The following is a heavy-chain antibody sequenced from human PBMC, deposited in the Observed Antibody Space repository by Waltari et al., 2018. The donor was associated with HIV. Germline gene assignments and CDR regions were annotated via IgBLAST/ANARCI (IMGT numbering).Heavy chain of an antibody. CDR2: INHSGST. J-gene: IGHJ5*02. D-gene: IGHD2-2*01. Sequence: QVQLQQWGAGLLKPSETLSLTCAVYGGSFSGYYWSWIRQPPGKGLEWIGEINHSGSTNYNPSLKRRVTISVDTSKNQFSLKLSSVTAADTAVYYCARGGWDCSSTSCYVWFDPWGQGTLVTVSS. V-gene: IGHV4-34*01. CDR3: ARGGWDCSSTSCYVWFDP. CDR1: GGSFSGYY.